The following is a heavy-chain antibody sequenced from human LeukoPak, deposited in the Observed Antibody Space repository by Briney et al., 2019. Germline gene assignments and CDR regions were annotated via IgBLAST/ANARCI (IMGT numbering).Heavy chain of an antibody. V-gene: IGHV3-7*03. Sequence: PGGSLRLSCAASGFTFSSYWMSWVRQAPGKGLEWVANIKQDGSEKYYVDSVKGRFTISRDNAKNSLYPQMNSLRAEDTAVYYCARGTFNYYGSGSSSYYFDFWGQGTLVTVSS. CDR3: ARGTFNYYGSGSSSYYFDF. CDR2: IKQDGSEK. J-gene: IGHJ4*02. D-gene: IGHD3-10*01. CDR1: GFTFSSYW.